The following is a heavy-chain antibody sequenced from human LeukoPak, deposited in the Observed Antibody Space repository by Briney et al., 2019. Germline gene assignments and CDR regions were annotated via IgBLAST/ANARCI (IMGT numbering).Heavy chain of an antibody. CDR2: IVVGSGNN. CDR3: AAGSGGSRAKTYYFDY. D-gene: IGHD2-15*01. CDR1: GFTVTSSA. J-gene: IGHJ4*02. V-gene: IGHV1-58*02. Sequence: SVNVSCNAAGFTVTSSAMQWLRQSRGQHLEGRGGIVVGSGNNNYAQKSKESVSITRDMYTSTAYMELSSLRSEDTAVYYCAAGSGGSRAKTYYFDYWGQGTLVTVSS.